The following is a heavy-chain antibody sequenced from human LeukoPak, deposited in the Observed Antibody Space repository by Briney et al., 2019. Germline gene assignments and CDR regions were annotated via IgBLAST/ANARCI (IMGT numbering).Heavy chain of an antibody. Sequence: GESLRLSCATSGFTFSTYGMHWVREAPGKGLEWVAFIGDDGSEIHYADSVKGRVTISRDNSKNTVHLQMGGLRAEDTAAYYCATRGKDSTGYYNYFDFWGQGTLVTVSS. CDR3: ATRGKDSTGYYNYFDF. CDR1: GFTFSTYG. J-gene: IGHJ4*02. V-gene: IGHV3-30*02. CDR2: IGDDGSEI. D-gene: IGHD3-22*01.